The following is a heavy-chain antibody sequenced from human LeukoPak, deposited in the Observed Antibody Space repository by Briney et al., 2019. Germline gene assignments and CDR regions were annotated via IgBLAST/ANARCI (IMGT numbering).Heavy chain of an antibody. V-gene: IGHV3-23*01. CDR3: AKCDTMIVVVPFDY. CDR2: ISGSGGST. CDR1: GFTFSTNA. Sequence: SGGSLGLSVAASGFTFSTNAMSGARQAPGKGLGWVSPISGSGGSTYYADSVKGRFTISRDNSKNTLYLQMNSLRAEDTAVYYCAKCDTMIVVVPFDYWGQGTLVTVSS. D-gene: IGHD3-22*01. J-gene: IGHJ4*02.